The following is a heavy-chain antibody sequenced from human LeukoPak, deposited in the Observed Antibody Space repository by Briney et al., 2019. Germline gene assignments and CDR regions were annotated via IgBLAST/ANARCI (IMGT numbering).Heavy chain of an antibody. D-gene: IGHD3-16*01. J-gene: IGHJ4*02. V-gene: IGHV4-59*01. Sequence: SETLSLTCTVSGGSISSYYWSWIRQPPGKGLEWIGYIYYSGSTNYNPSLKSRVTISVDTSKNQFSLKLSSVTAADTAVYYCASRRSRRGSFDYWGQGTLVTVSS. CDR3: ASRRSRRGSFDY. CDR1: GGSISSYY. CDR2: IYYSGST.